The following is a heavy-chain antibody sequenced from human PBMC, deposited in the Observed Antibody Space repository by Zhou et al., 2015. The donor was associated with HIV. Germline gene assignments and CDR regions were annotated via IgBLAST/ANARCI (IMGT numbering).Heavy chain of an antibody. V-gene: IGHV3-30-3*01. CDR1: GFAFSSYG. CDR3: ARDDTFGGVIGHYYYYGMDV. Sequence: QVQLVESGGGVVQPGRSLRLSCAASGFAFSSYGMHWVRQAPGKGLEWVAVISYDGSNKYYADSVKGRFTISRDNSKNMLYLQMNSLRAEDTAVYYCARDDTFGGVIGHYYYYGMDVWGQRDHGHRLL. CDR2: ISYDGSNK. D-gene: IGHD3-16*02. J-gene: IGHJ6*04.